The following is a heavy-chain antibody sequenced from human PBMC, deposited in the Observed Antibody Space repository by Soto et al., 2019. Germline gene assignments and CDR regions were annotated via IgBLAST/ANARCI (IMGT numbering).Heavy chain of an antibody. CDR3: ARAHAPTLPFDY. D-gene: IGHD4-17*01. CDR2: IFHSGNA. Sequence: PSETLSLTCTVSGGSIRNVYWSWIRQPPGKGLEWIGFIFHSGNAKYNPSLKSRVTMSVDTSKTLFSLSLGSVTAADTAVYFCARAHAPTLPFDYWGQGTLVTVSS. V-gene: IGHV4-59*01. J-gene: IGHJ4*02. CDR1: GGSIRNVY.